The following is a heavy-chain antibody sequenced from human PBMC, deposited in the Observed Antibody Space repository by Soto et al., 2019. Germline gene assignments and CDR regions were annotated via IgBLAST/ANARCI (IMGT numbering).Heavy chain of an antibody. CDR2: LSGDGRST. J-gene: IGHJ5*02. Sequence: PVGPLRLSCSASGFTFRSYAIHWVRQAPGKGLEYVSALSGDGRSTYYADSVKGRFTVFRDNSKNTLFLQMSSLRVEDTAVYYCVKGNWAYSYNNWFDPWGQGTLVTVSS. D-gene: IGHD5-18*01. V-gene: IGHV3-64D*06. CDR1: GFTFRSYA. CDR3: VKGNWAYSYNNWFDP.